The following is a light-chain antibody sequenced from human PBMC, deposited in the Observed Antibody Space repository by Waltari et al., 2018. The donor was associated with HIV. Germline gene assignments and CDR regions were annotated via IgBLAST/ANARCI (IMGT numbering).Light chain of an antibody. J-gene: IGLJ3*02. Sequence: QSVLTQPPSVSAAPGQRVTISCSGSTSNIGKNYVSWHQQIPETAPKLIIYYNNKRPSGIPGRFSGSKSGTSATLAITGLQTGDEADYYCGTWDSSVSAGVFGGGTKLTVL. CDR2: YNN. V-gene: IGLV1-51*01. CDR1: TSNIGKNY. CDR3: GTWDSSVSAGV.